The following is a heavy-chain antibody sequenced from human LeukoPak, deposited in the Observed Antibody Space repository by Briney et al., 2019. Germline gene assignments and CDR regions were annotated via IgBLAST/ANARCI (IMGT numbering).Heavy chain of an antibody. J-gene: IGHJ4*02. V-gene: IGHV4-59*01. D-gene: IGHD6-19*01. CDR2: IYYSGST. CDR3: ARRRGYSSGSIDY. Sequence: SETLSLTCTVSGGSISSYYWSWIRQPPGKGLEWIGYIYYSGSTNYNPSLKSRVTISVDTSKNQFSLKLSSATAADTAVYYCARRRGYSSGSIDYWGQGTLVTVSS. CDR1: GGSISSYY.